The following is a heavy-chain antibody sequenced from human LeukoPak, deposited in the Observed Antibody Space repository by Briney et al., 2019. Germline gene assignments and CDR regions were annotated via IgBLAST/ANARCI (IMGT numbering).Heavy chain of an antibody. CDR2: IYHSGSN. D-gene: IGHD2-2*02. V-gene: IGHV4-38-2*01. Sequence: SETLSLTCAVSGYSISSGYYWGWIRQPPGKGLEWIGTIYHSGSNYYNSSLKSRVTISGDTSKNQFSLTLSSVTAAHTAVYYCARIICSSTRSYRRGTFDISGQATMVTLSA. CDR1: GYSISSGYY. J-gene: IGHJ3*02. CDR3: ARIICSSTRSYRRGTFDI.